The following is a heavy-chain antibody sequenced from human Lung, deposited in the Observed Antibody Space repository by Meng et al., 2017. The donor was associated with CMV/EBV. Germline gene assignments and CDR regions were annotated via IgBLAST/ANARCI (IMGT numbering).Heavy chain of an antibody. V-gene: IGHV3-11*04. Sequence: SCAASGFTFSEYFMAWIRQTPGKGLEWVSYISPTSTTVFYAESVRGRSTVSRDNAKNSLLLQMDSLRADDTAVYYCARDIKSGRVGFDYWSQGTXVNVSS. J-gene: IGHJ4*02. CDR2: ISPTSTTV. CDR1: GFTFSEYF. CDR3: ARDIKSGRVGFDY.